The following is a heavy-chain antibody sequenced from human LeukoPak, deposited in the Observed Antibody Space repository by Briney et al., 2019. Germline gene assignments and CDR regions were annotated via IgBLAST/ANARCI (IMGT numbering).Heavy chain of an antibody. CDR1: GYTFTSYA. V-gene: IGHV7-4-1*02. J-gene: IGHJ4*02. CDR2: INTNTGNP. Sequence: ASVKVSCKAFGYTFTSYAMNWVRQAPGQGLEWMGWINTNTGNPTYAQGFTGRFVFSLDTSVSTAYLQISSLKAEDTAVYYCARESLYYDSSGYGYWGQGTLVTVSS. D-gene: IGHD3-22*01. CDR3: ARESLYYDSSGYGY.